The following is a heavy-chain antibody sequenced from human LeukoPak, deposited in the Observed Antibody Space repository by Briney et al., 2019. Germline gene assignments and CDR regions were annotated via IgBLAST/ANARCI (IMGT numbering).Heavy chain of an antibody. CDR2: ISGSGGNT. CDR3: AKDISGAYSCFDY. CDR1: GFPFRGYA. D-gene: IGHD2-8*02. J-gene: IGHJ4*02. Sequence: GGSLRLSCAASGFPFRGYAMSWVRQAPGKGLEWVSVISGSGGNTHYEDSVKGRFTISRDNSKNTLYLQMNNLRVEDTAVYYCAKDISGAYSCFDYWGQGALVSVSS. V-gene: IGHV3-23*01.